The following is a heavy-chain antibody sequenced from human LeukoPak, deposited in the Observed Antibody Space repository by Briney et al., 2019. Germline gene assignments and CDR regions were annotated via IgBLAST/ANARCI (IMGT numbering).Heavy chain of an antibody. Sequence: SGTLSLTCAVYGGSFSGYYWSWIRQPPGKGLEWIGEINHSGSTNYNPSLQSRVTISVDTTKNQFSLKLSSVTAADTAVYYCASQYCSSTSCYSFYWGQGTLVTVSS. D-gene: IGHD2-2*01. CDR2: INHSGST. V-gene: IGHV4-34*01. CDR3: ASQYCSSTSCYSFY. CDR1: GGSFSGYY. J-gene: IGHJ4*02.